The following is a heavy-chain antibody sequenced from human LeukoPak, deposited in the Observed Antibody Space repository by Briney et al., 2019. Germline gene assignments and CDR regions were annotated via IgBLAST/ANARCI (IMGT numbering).Heavy chain of an antibody. CDR3: ARVYYYDSSGYYYEDAFDI. CDR1: GFTFSSYW. CDR2: IKQDGSEK. V-gene: IGHV3-7*01. J-gene: IGHJ3*02. D-gene: IGHD3-22*01. Sequence: PGGSLRLSCAASGFTFSSYWMSWVRQAPGKGLEWVAHIKQDGSEKYYVDSVKGRFTISRDNAKNSLYLQMNSLRGEDTAVYHCARVYYYDSSGYYYEDAFDIWGQGTMVTVSS.